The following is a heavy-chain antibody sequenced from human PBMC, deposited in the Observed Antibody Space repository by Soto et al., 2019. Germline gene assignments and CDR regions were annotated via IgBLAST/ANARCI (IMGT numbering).Heavy chain of an antibody. Sequence: PSETLSLTCAVYGGSFSGYYWSWIRQPPGKGLEWIGEINHSGSTNYNPSLKSRVTISVDTSKNQFSLKLSSVTAADTAVYYCARGDPYYDFWSGYRVNYYYYYGMDVWGQGTTVTVSS. J-gene: IGHJ6*02. CDR2: INHSGST. CDR3: ARGDPYYDFWSGYRVNYYYYYGMDV. D-gene: IGHD3-3*01. V-gene: IGHV4-34*01. CDR1: GGSFSGYY.